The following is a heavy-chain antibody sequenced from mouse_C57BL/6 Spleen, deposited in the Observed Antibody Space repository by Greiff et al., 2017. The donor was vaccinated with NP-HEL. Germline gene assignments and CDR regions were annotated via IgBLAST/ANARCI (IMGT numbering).Heavy chain of an antibody. Sequence: VQLQQSGPELVKPGASVKMSCKASGYTFTDYNMHWVKQSHGKSLEWIGYINPNNGGTSYNQKFKGKATLTVNTSSSTTDMELRSRTSDDSAVYYYANDGSSYVYFDVWGTGTTVTVSS. CDR1: GYTFTDYN. D-gene: IGHD1-1*01. CDR2: INPNNGGT. V-gene: IGHV1-22*01. CDR3: ANDGSSYVYFDV. J-gene: IGHJ1*03.